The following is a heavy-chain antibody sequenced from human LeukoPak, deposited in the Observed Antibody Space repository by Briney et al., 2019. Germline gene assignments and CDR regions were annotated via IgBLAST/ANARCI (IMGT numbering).Heavy chain of an antibody. CDR1: GFTFSRYT. CDR2: ISSSGSTK. Sequence: GGSLRLSCAASGFTFSRYTMNWVRQAPGKGLEWVSYISSSGSTKYYADSVKGRFTISRDNAKNSLYLQMNSLRAEDTAVYYCPRGSEWDLLGSCDRWGQGTLVTVSS. CDR3: PRGSEWDLLGSCDR. V-gene: IGHV3-48*04. D-gene: IGHD1-26*01. J-gene: IGHJ5*02.